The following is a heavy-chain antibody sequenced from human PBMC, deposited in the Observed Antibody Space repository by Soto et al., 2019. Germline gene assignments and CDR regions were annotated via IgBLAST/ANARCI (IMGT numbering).Heavy chain of an antibody. D-gene: IGHD3-3*01. Sequence: ASVKVSCKASGYTFTSYGISWVRQAPGQGLEWMGWISAYNGNTNYAQKFQGRVTMTTDTSTNTAYMEPRSLRSDDTAVYYCARDPVSYDFWSGYPETHDYWGQGTLVTVSS. CDR1: GYTFTSYG. J-gene: IGHJ4*01. CDR3: ARDPVSYDFWSGYPETHDY. V-gene: IGHV1-18*01. CDR2: ISAYNGNT.